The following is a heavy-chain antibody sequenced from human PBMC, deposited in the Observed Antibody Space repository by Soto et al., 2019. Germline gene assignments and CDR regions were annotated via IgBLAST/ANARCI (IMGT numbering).Heavy chain of an antibody. CDR3: ARHYHSGSYVGIAY. V-gene: IGHV4-59*05. D-gene: IGHD1-26*01. Sequence: SETLSLTCAVYGGSLSGYYGNWIRQPPGKGLEWIGSFYYSGSTYYNPSLKSRVTISVDTSKNQFSLKLSSVTAADTAVYYCARHYHSGSYVGIAYWGQGTLVTVSS. J-gene: IGHJ4*02. CDR1: GGSLSGYY. CDR2: FYYSGST.